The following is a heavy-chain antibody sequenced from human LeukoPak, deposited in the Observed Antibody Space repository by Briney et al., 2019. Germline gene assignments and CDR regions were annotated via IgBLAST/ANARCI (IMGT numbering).Heavy chain of an antibody. CDR3: ARGLSDFWSGYCIDY. CDR1: GYTFTGYY. V-gene: IGHV1-2*02. CDR2: INPNSGDT. D-gene: IGHD3-3*01. Sequence: ASVKVSCKASGYTFTGYYMHWVRQAPGQGLEWMGWINPNSGDTNYAQKFQGRVTMTRNTSISTAYMELSSLRSEDTAVYYCARGLSDFWSGYCIDYWGQGTLVTVSS. J-gene: IGHJ4*02.